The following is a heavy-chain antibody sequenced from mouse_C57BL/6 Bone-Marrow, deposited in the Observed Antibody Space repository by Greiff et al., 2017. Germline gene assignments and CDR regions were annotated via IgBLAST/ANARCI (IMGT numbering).Heavy chain of an antibody. V-gene: IGHV1-9*01. CDR1: GYTFTGYW. J-gene: IGHJ3*01. CDR3: ATRSFLGWFAY. D-gene: IGHD3-3*01. CDR2: IFPGSGST. Sequence: QVQLQQSGAELMKPGASVKLSCKASGYTFTGYWIEWVKQRPGHGLEWIGEIFPGSGSTNYNEKFKGKATLTADTSSNTAYMQISRLTTEDSAIYYCATRSFLGWFAYWGQGTLVTVSA.